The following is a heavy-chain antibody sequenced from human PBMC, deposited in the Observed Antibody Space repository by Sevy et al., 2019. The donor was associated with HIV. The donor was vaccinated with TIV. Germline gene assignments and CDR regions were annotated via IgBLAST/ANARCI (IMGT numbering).Heavy chain of an antibody. CDR3: ARVVAAAGPLSDYYYMDV. V-gene: IGHV4-38-2*02. J-gene: IGHJ6*03. Sequence: SETLSLTCTVSGYSISRGYYWGWIRQPPGKGLEWIGSIYHRGNTYYNPSLKSRLTISIDTSKNQFSLRLSSVTAADTAVFYCARVVAAAGPLSDYYYMDVWGKGTTVTVSS. CDR2: IYHRGNT. D-gene: IGHD6-13*01. CDR1: GYSISRGYY.